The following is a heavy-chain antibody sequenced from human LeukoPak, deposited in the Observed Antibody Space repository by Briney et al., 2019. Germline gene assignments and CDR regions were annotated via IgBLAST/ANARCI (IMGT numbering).Heavy chain of an antibody. CDR2: INEDGSGK. CDR1: GFTFTNYW. Sequence: GGSLRLSCVFSGFTFTNYWMKWVRQAPGKGLEWVASINEDGSGKYSMDSVKDRVTISRDNAKNSLDLQINSLTVEDTAIYYCVRDDGDVWGKGTTVTVTS. CDR3: VRDDGDV. V-gene: IGHV3-7*01. J-gene: IGHJ6*04.